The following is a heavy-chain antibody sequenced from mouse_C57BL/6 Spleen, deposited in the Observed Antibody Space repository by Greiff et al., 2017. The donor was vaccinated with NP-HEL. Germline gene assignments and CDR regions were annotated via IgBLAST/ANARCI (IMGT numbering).Heavy chain of an antibody. CDR1: GFNIKDDY. CDR3: TTMVTTGGYFDY. D-gene: IGHD2-2*01. J-gene: IGHJ2*01. V-gene: IGHV14-4*01. CDR2: IDPENGDT. Sequence: VQLQQSGAELVRPGASVKLSCTASGFNIKDDYMHWVKQRPEQGLEWIGWIDPENGDTEYASKFQGKATITADTSSNTAYLQLSSLTSEDTAVYYCTTMVTTGGYFDYWSQGTTLTVSS.